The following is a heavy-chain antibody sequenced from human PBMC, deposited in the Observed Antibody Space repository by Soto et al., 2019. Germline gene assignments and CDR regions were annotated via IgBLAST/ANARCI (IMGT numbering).Heavy chain of an antibody. V-gene: IGHV4-39*01. CDR3: ARHLGEGYFDY. Sequence: SETLSLTCTVSGYSISRSSYFWGWVRQPPGKWLEWIGSIYYSGSTYDNPSLKSRVTTFVDTSKNHFSLKLSSVTDAHTAVYSCARHLGEGYFDYWGQGTLVTVSS. CDR2: IYYSGST. CDR1: GYSISRSSYF. J-gene: IGHJ4*02.